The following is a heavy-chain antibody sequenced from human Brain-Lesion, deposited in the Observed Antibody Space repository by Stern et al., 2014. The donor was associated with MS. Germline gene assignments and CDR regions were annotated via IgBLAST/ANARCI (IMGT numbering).Heavy chain of an antibody. D-gene: IGHD1-14*01. V-gene: IGHV4-4*02. CDR2: IYHSGGT. J-gene: IGHJ3*02. Sequence: VQLVESGPGLVKPSGTLSLTCAVSGGSIRSSNWWSWVRQSPGKGLEGIGEIYHSGGTKYSPSFESRVIISVDKSKNQFSLKLSYVTAADTAVYYCARELPDLNAFDIWGQGTMVTVSS. CDR1: GGSIRSSNW. CDR3: ARELPDLNAFDI.